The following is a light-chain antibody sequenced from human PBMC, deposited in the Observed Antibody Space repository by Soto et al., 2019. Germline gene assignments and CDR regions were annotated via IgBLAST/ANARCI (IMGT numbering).Light chain of an antibody. V-gene: IGKV3-11*01. CDR3: QQRSNWPT. J-gene: IGKJ5*01. Sequence: EVALTQSPASLSASPGERVTLSCRASQNIRSSLAWYQQRPGQAPRLLIYDASTRATGIPARFSGSGSGTDFTLTISSLEPEDFAVYYCQQRSNWPTFGQGTRLEI. CDR2: DAS. CDR1: QNIRSS.